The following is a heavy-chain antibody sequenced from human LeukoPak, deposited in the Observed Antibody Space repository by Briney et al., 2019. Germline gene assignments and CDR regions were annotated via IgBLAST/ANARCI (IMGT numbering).Heavy chain of an antibody. J-gene: IGHJ4*02. CDR1: GGSFSGYY. CDR2: IYHSGST. V-gene: IGHV4-34*01. CDR3: ARVQAGSGWYRIDY. Sequence: PSETLSLTCAVYGGSFSGYYWSWVRQPPGKGLEWIGEIYHSGSTNYNPSLKSRVTISVDKSKNQFSLKLSSVTAADTAVYYCARVQAGSGWYRIDYWGQGTLVTVSS. D-gene: IGHD6-19*01.